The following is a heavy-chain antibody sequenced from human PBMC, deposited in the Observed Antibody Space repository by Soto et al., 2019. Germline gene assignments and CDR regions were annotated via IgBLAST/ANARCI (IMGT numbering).Heavy chain of an antibody. V-gene: IGHV4-39*01. CDR2: IYYRGST. Sequence: LCGGSIRSSSYYWGWIRQPPGKGLEWIGSIYYRGSTYYNPSLKSRVTISVDTSKNQFSLKLSSVTAADTAVYYCARLRRDGYNLVDYWGQGTLVTVSS. CDR1: GGSIRSSSYY. D-gene: IGHD5-12*01. CDR3: ARLRRDGYNLVDY. J-gene: IGHJ4*02.